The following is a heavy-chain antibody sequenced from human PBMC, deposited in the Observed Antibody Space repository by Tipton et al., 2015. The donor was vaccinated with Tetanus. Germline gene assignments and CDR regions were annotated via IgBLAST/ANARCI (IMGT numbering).Heavy chain of an antibody. D-gene: IGHD3-10*01. CDR3: AREVGRGGYLAY. V-gene: IGHV1-2*06. CDR1: GYTFTAYY. Sequence: QVQLVQSGAEVKMPGASVKVSCTASGYTFTAYYMHWVRQAPGQGLEWMGRINPNSGGTNYAQKFQGRVTMTRDTSTRTAYMELSRLGSDDTAVFYCAREVGRGGYLAYWGQGTLVTVSS. CDR2: INPNSGGT. J-gene: IGHJ4*02.